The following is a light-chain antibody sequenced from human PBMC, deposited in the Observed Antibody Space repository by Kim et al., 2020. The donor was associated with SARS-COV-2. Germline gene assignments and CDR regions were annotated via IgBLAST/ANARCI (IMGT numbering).Light chain of an antibody. J-gene: IGKJ1*01. V-gene: IGKV3-15*01. Sequence: SAGERATLSCRASQSVSSNLAWYQQKPGQAPRLLMYNVDTRATGIPARFSGSGSRTEFTLTISSLQSEDSAVYYCQQYNNRPPWTFGQGTKVEIK. CDR1: QSVSSN. CDR2: NVD. CDR3: QQYNNRPPWT.